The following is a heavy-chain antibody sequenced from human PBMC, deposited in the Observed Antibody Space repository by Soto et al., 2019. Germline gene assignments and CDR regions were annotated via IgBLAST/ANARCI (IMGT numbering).Heavy chain of an antibody. J-gene: IGHJ5*02. CDR3: VKYTVTEDLGES. CDR1: GFTFSSYA. CDR2: VSRAGTYT. V-gene: IGHV3-23*01. Sequence: EVQLLESGGDVVRPGGSLRLSCAASGFTFSSYAMGWVRQAPGKGPEWVAGVSRAGTYTFYADSVRGRFSISRDNSRDTVDLYMNALRGDDRAVYFCVKYTVTEDLGESWGQGTLVSVSS. D-gene: IGHD3-16*01.